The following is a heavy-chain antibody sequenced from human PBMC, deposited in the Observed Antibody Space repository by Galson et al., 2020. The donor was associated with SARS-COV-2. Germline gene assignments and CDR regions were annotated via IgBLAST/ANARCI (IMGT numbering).Heavy chain of an antibody. V-gene: IGHV3-48*03. CDR2: INGGGSTI. D-gene: IGHD3-10*01. Sequence: GGSLRLSCVASEFTFSYYAMNWVRQAPGKGLEWVSYINGGGSTIYYADSVRGRFTISRDNAKNTLYLQMNSLRAEDTAVYYCVRGGRTRLDAWGQGTRVTVSS. CDR3: VRGGRTRLDA. J-gene: IGHJ5*02. CDR1: EFTFSYYA.